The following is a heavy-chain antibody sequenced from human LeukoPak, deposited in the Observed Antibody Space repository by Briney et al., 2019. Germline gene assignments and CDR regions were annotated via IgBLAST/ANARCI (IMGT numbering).Heavy chain of an antibody. CDR3: AKGSYYDSSGSFYFDY. CDR1: GFTFSSYA. J-gene: IGHJ4*02. CDR2: ISGSGDNT. V-gene: IGHV3-23*01. D-gene: IGHD3-22*01. Sequence: GGSLKLSCAASGFTFSSYAMSWVRQAPGKGLEWVSGISGSGDNTYYADSVKGRFTISRDNSKNTLYVQVNSLGTEDTAAYYCAKGSYYDSSGSFYFDYWGQGTLVTVSS.